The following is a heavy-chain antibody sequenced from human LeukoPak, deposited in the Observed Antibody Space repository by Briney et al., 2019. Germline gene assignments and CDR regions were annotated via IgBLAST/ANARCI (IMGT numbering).Heavy chain of an antibody. CDR2: ISDSGGST. CDR1: GFTFSSYA. Sequence: GGSLRLSCAASGFTFSSYAMSWDRQAPGKGLEWVSAISDSGGSTYYADSVKGRFTISRDNSKNTLYLQMNSLRAEDTAVYYCAKVVVGATPYWFDPWGQGTLVPVSS. D-gene: IGHD1-26*01. CDR3: AKVVVGATPYWFDP. J-gene: IGHJ5*02. V-gene: IGHV3-23*01.